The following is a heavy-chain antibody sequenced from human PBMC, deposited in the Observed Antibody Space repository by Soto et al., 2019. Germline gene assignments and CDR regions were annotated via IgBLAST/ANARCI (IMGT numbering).Heavy chain of an antibody. V-gene: IGHV1-58*02. CDR3: AALSNYYYGSGSYPY. Sequence: SVKVACKASGFTFTRSAMQWVRQARGQRLEWIGWIVVGSGNTNYAQKFRERVTITRDMSTSTAYMELSSLRSEDTAVYYCAALSNYYYGSGSYPYWGQGTLVTVS. D-gene: IGHD3-10*01. CDR1: GFTFTRSA. J-gene: IGHJ4*02. CDR2: IVVGSGNT.